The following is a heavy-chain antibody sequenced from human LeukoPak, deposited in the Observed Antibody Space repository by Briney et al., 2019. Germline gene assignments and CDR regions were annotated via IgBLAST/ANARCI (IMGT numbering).Heavy chain of an antibody. Sequence: PSETLSLTCTVSGGSISSYYWSWIRQPPGKGLEWIGYIYYSGSTNYNPSLKSRVTISVDTSKNQFSLKLSSVTAADTAVYYCARAPADYYDSSGYYYGWFDPWGQGTLVTVSS. J-gene: IGHJ5*02. CDR2: IYYSGST. CDR3: ARAPADYYDSSGYYYGWFDP. CDR1: GGSISSYY. V-gene: IGHV4-59*01. D-gene: IGHD3-22*01.